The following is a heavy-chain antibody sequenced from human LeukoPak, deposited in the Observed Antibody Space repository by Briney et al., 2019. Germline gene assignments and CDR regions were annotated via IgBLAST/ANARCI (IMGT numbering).Heavy chain of an antibody. CDR3: ARGGRYSSSWFLESYYYGMDV. CDR2: ISAYNGNT. J-gene: IGHJ6*02. V-gene: IGHV1-18*01. CDR1: GYTFTSYG. Sequence: ASVKVSCKASGYTFTSYGISWVRQAPGQGLEWMGGISAYNGNTNYAQKLQGRVTMTADTSTSTAYMELRSLRSDDTAVYYCARGGRYSSSWFLESYYYGMDVWGQGTTVTVSS. D-gene: IGHD6-13*01.